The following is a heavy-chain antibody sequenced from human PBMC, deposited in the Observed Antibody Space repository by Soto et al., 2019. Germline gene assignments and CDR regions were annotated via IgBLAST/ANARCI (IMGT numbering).Heavy chain of an antibody. Sequence: PSETLSLTCTVSGGSISSNYWTWIRQPPGKGLEWIGYVYNSGSTNYNPSLKSRVTISEDTSKSQFSLKVNSMTAADTAVYFCARDFERSAIGPWGQGTSVTVSS. CDR3: ARDFERSAIGP. V-gene: IGHV4-59*01. CDR2: VYNSGST. J-gene: IGHJ5*02. D-gene: IGHD3-9*01. CDR1: GGSISSNY.